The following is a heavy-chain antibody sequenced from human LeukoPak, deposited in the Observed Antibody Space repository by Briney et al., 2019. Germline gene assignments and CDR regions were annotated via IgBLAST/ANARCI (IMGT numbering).Heavy chain of an antibody. D-gene: IGHD3-3*01. CDR2: IYPGDSDT. CDR3: ARHWNYDFWSGPTGYYYYYYMDV. J-gene: IGHJ6*03. CDR1: GYSFTSYW. Sequence: GESLKISCKGSGYSFTSYWIGWVRQMPGKGLEWMGIIYPGDSDTRYSPSFQGQVTISADKSISTAYLQWSSLKASDTAMYYCARHWNYDFWSGPTGYYYYYYMDVWGKGTTVTVSS. V-gene: IGHV5-51*01.